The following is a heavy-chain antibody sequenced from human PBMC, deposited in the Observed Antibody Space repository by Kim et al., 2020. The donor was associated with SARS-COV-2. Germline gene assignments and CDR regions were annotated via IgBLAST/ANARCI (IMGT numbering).Heavy chain of an antibody. V-gene: IGHV3-48*02. D-gene: IGHD1-26*01. J-gene: IGHJ5*02. CDR3: ARRYSGSYRKGENWFDP. Sequence: VKGQFTISRDNAKNSLYLQMNSLRDEDTAVYYCARRYSGSYRKGENWFDPWGQGTLVTVSS.